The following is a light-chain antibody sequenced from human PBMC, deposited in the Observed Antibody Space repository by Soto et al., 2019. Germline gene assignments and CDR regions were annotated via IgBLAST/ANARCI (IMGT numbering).Light chain of an antibody. V-gene: IGKV3-15*01. CDR3: QQYNNWPPWT. J-gene: IGKJ1*01. Sequence: EMVMTQSPAILSVSPGESATLSCRASQSVNSNYLAWYQQHPGQPPRLLIYGASTRATGIPARFSGSVSGTEFTLTITSLQSEDFAVYYCQQYNNWPPWTFGQGTKVDIK. CDR2: GAS. CDR1: QSVNSN.